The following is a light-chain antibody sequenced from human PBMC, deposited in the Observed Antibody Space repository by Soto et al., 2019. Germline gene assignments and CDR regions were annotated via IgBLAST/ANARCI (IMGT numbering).Light chain of an antibody. Sequence: QSALTQPASVSGSPGQSITISCAGTSRDVGGYNYVSWYQQYPGKAPKVIISEVTNRPSGVPNRFSGSKSGNTASLTISGLQAEDEADYYCSSYISVSTWLFGGGTKVTVL. CDR3: SSYISVSTWL. J-gene: IGLJ2*01. CDR2: EVT. V-gene: IGLV2-14*01. CDR1: SRDVGGYNY.